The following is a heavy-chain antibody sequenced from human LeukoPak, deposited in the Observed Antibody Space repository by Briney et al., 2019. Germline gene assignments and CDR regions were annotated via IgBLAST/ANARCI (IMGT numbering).Heavy chain of an antibody. CDR1: GGSISSGSYY. CDR3: ARRGPPAYCGGDCYSRYYFDY. V-gene: IGHV4-39*07. Sequence: SETLSLTCTVSGGSISSGSYYWSWIRQPPGKGLEWIGEINHSGSTNYNPSLKSRVTISVDTSKNQFSLKLSSVTAADTAVYYCARRGPPAYCGGDCYSRYYFDYWGQGTLVTVPS. D-gene: IGHD2-21*02. CDR2: INHSGST. J-gene: IGHJ4*02.